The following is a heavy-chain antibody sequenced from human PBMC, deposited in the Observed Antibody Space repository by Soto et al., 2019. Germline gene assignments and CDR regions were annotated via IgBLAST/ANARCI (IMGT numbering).Heavy chain of an antibody. J-gene: IGHJ6*02. CDR2: ISYDGSNK. CDR3: AKTVVPAAMIGADHYYGMDV. Sequence: PGGSLRLSCAASGFTFSSYGMHCVRQAPGKGLEWVAVISYDGSNKYYADSVKGRFTISRDNSKNTLYLQMNSLRAEDTAVYYCAKTVVPAAMIGADHYYGMDVWGQGTTVTVSS. V-gene: IGHV3-30*18. D-gene: IGHD2-2*01. CDR1: GFTFSSYG.